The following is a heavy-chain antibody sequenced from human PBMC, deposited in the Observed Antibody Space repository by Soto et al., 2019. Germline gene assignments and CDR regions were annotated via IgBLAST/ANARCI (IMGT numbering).Heavy chain of an antibody. V-gene: IGHV1-46*01. D-gene: IGHD5-12*01. Sequence: QVQLVQSGAEVKKPGASVKVSCKASGYTFTTYYMHWVRQAPGQGLEWMGTIIPSGGSTSYAQKFQGRVTMTRDTSTSTAYMELSSLTSEDTAVYYCARSSGGGYNFWGQGTLVTVSS. CDR2: IIPSGGST. CDR3: ARSSGGGYNF. CDR1: GYTFTTYY. J-gene: IGHJ4*02.